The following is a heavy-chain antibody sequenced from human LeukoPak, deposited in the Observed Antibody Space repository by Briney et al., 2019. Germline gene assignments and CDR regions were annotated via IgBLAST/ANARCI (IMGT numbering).Heavy chain of an antibody. CDR2: ICSSSSYI. Sequence: GGSLRLSCAASGFTFSSYSMNWVRQAPGKGLEWVSSICSSSSYIYYADSVKGRFTISRDNAKNSLYLQMNSLRAEDTAVYYCARLYYDSSGSFAYWGQGTLVTVSS. V-gene: IGHV3-21*01. D-gene: IGHD3-22*01. CDR1: GFTFSSYS. CDR3: ARLYYDSSGSFAY. J-gene: IGHJ4*02.